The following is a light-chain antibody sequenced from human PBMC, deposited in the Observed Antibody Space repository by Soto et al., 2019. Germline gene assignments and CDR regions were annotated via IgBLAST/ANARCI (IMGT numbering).Light chain of an antibody. CDR3: QQQIT. CDR1: QSISSW. J-gene: IGKJ5*01. CDR2: DAS. V-gene: IGKV1-5*01. Sequence: DIQMTQSPSTLSASVGDRVSITCRASQSISSWLAWYQQKPGKAPKLLIYDASSLESGVPSRFSGSGSGTEFTLTISSLQPDDFATYYCQQQITFGQGTRLEI.